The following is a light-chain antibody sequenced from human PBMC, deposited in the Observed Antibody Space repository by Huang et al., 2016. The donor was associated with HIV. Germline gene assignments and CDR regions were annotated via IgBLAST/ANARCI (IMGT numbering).Light chain of an antibody. Sequence: DIVLTQSPDFLAVSLGERANRTCKSRHSVFHRANNKNYLACFQQRPRQPPRLLLYWASTRQSGVPDRFRGSGSGTDFTLTISRLQADDVAVYYCQQYYIAPFTFGQGTKLEI. CDR2: WAS. CDR3: QQYYIAPFT. CDR1: HSVFHRANNKNY. J-gene: IGKJ2*01. V-gene: IGKV4-1*01.